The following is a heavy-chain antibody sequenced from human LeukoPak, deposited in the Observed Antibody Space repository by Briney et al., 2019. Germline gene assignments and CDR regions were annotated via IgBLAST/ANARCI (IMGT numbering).Heavy chain of an antibody. D-gene: IGHD3-9*01. CDR2: IYHSGST. V-gene: IGHV4-59*01. J-gene: IGHJ4*02. CDR3: ARASSYYDILTGYYPPSYTDY. Sequence: PSETLSLTCTVSGGSISSFYWSWIRQPPGKGLKWIGYIYHSGSTNYNPSLKSRVTISVDTSKNQFSLNLNSVTAADTAVYYCARASSYYDILTGYYPPSYTDYWGQGTLVTVSS. CDR1: GGSISSFY.